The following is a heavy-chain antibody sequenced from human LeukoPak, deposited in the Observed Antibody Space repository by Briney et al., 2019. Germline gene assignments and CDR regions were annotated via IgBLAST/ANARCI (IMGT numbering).Heavy chain of an antibody. CDR1: GGSISSYY. CDR2: IYTSGST. Sequence: SETLSLTCTVSGGSISSYYWSWIRQPAGKGLEWIGRIYTSGSTNYNPSLKSRVTMSVDTSKNQFSLKLSSVTAADTAVYYCARIRYCSSTSCYAGIHWFVPWGQGTLVTVSS. D-gene: IGHD2-2*01. V-gene: IGHV4-4*07. CDR3: ARIRYCSSTSCYAGIHWFVP. J-gene: IGHJ5*02.